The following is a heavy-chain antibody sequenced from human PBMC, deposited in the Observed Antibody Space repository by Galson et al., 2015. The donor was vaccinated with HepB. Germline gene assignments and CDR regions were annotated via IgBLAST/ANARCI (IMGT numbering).Heavy chain of an antibody. CDR1: GYTFTSYG. Sequence: SVKVSCKASGYTFTSYGISWVRQAPGQGLEWMGWISAYNGNTNYAQKLQGRVTMTTDTSTSTAYMELRSLRSDDTAVYYCARAPQYYYDSSGYPGAEYFQHWGQGTLVTVSS. V-gene: IGHV1-18*04. CDR2: ISAYNGNT. CDR3: ARAPQYYYDSSGYPGAEYFQH. J-gene: IGHJ1*01. D-gene: IGHD3-22*01.